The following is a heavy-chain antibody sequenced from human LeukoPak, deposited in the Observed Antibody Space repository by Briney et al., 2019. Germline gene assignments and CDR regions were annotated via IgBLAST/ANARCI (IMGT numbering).Heavy chain of an antibody. J-gene: IGHJ5*02. V-gene: IGHV4-34*01. D-gene: IGHD3-3*01. CDR1: GGFFSGYY. CDR3: ARGRFLRPREFDP. Sequence: PSETLSLTCAVYGGFFSGYYWSWIRQPPGKGLEWIGEINHSGSTNYNPSLKSRVTISVDTSKNQFSLKLSSVTAADTAVYYCARGRFLRPREFDPWGQGTLVTGSS. CDR2: INHSGST.